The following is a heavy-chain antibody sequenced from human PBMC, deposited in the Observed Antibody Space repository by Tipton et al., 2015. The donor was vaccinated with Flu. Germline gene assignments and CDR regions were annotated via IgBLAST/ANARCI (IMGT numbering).Heavy chain of an antibody. CDR1: GGAISSSSYY. CDR2: IYYSGST. J-gene: IGHJ4*02. Sequence: TLSLTCTVSGGAISSSSYYWGWIRQPPGKGLEWIGSIYYSGSTYYNPSLKSRVTISVDTSKNQFSLKLSSVTAADTAVYYCARGRIAVAGNCVDYWGQGTLLSGSS. V-gene: IGHV4-39*07. CDR3: ARGRIAVAGNCVDY. D-gene: IGHD6-19*01.